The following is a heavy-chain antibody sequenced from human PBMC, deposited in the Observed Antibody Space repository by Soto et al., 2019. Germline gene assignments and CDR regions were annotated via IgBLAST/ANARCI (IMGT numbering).Heavy chain of an antibody. V-gene: IGHV4-30-4*01. Sequence: QVQLQESGPGLVKPSQTLSLTCTVSGGSISSGNYYWSWIRQPPGKGLEWIGFISYSGSTYYSTSLKSRVTXPXXXSXXQCSLNLSFVTAADTAVYYCATMGTPATGLYFFDYWGQGSLVTVSS. D-gene: IGHD2-15*01. CDR1: GGSISSGNYY. J-gene: IGHJ4*02. CDR2: ISYSGST. CDR3: ATMGTPATGLYFFDY.